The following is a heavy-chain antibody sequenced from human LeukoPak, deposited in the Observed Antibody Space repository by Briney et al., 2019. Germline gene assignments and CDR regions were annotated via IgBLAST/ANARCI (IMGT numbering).Heavy chain of an antibody. Sequence: GGSLRLSCAASGFTFSSYGMHWVRQAPGKGLEWVAVISYDGSNKYYADSVKGRFTISRDNSKNTLYQQMNSLRAEDTAVYYCAKAANYYGSGSHPDYWGQGTLVTVSS. D-gene: IGHD3-10*01. CDR3: AKAANYYGSGSHPDY. CDR2: ISYDGSNK. J-gene: IGHJ4*02. V-gene: IGHV3-30*18. CDR1: GFTFSSYG.